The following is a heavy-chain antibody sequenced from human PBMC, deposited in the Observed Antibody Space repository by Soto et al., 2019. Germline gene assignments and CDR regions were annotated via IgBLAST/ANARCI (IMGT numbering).Heavy chain of an antibody. D-gene: IGHD4-17*01. V-gene: IGHV3-43*01. Sequence: EVQLVESGGVVVQPGGSLRLSCAASGFTFDDYTMHWVRQAPGKGLEWVSLISWDGGSTYYADSVKGRFTISRDNSKNSLYLQMNSLRTEDTALYYCTKDHGDYGSSIYYYGMDVWGQGTTVTVSS. J-gene: IGHJ6*02. CDR1: GFTFDDYT. CDR3: TKDHGDYGSSIYYYGMDV. CDR2: ISWDGGST.